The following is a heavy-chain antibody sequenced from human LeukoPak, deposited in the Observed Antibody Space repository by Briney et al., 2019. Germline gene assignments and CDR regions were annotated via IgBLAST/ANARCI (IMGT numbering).Heavy chain of an antibody. J-gene: IGHJ3*02. V-gene: IGHV4-39*07. D-gene: IGHD3-16*02. CDR3: ARRGPLSWGSYRSPGRLGYHDAFDI. CDR2: ISYSAST. Sequence: SETLSLTCTVSGGSIYISNYFWAWIRQPPGKGLEWIGTISYSASTYYNPSLKSRVTISADTSKTQFSLKLSSVTAADTAVYYCARRGPLSWGSYRSPGRLGYHDAFDIWGQGTMVTVSS. CDR1: GGSIYISNYF.